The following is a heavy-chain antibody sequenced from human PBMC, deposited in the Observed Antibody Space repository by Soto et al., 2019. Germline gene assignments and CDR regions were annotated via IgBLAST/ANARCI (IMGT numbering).Heavy chain of an antibody. Sequence: QVQLVQSGADVKKPWSSVKVSCKASGGTFSSYAISWVRQAPGQGLEWMGGIIPIFGTANYAQKFQGRVTITADESTSTAYMELSSLRSEDTAVYYCAREKYSSSTTCDYWGQGTLVTVSS. J-gene: IGHJ4*02. CDR1: GGTFSSYA. CDR2: IIPIFGTA. D-gene: IGHD6-6*01. V-gene: IGHV1-69*01. CDR3: AREKYSSSTTCDY.